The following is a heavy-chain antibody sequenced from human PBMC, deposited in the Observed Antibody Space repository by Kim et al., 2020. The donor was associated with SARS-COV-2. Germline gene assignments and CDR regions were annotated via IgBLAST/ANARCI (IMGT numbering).Heavy chain of an antibody. Sequence: SETLSLTCAVYGGSFSGYYWSWIRQPPGKGLEWIGEINHSGSTNYNPSLKSRVTISVDTSKNQFSLKLSSVTAADTAVYYCARGDRINPHWYWGQGTLVTVSS. CDR1: GGSFSGYY. D-gene: IGHD3-10*01. V-gene: IGHV4-34*01. CDR3: ARGDRINPHWY. CDR2: INHSGST. J-gene: IGHJ4*02.